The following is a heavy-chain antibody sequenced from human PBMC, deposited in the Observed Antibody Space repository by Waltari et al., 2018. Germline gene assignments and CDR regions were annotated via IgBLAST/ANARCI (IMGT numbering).Heavy chain of an antibody. J-gene: IGHJ3*02. CDR3: TRDKGWQCFDI. CDR2: INVYGSAD. D-gene: IGHD6-19*01. CDR1: GFMFRSYW. V-gene: IGHV3-7*03. Sequence: EVQLVASGGGLVQPGGSVRLPCEASGFMFRSYWMTWVRQVPGKGLERVANINVYGSADYFVESVRGRFSISRDNAKNSLYLQMNSLRAEDTAVYYCTRDKGWQCFDIWGQGTMVTVSS.